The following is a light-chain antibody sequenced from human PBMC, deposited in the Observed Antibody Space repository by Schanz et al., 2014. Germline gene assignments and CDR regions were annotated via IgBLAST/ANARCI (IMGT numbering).Light chain of an antibody. Sequence: EIVMTQSPATLSVSPGERGTLSCRASQTVSNNLAWYQQKPGQAPRLLIYGASTRATGIPARFSGSGSGTEFTLTISSLQSEDFGVYYCQHYSMSPLFGQGTKVEIK. CDR2: GAS. CDR3: QHYSMSPL. CDR1: QTVSNN. V-gene: IGKV3-15*01. J-gene: IGKJ1*01.